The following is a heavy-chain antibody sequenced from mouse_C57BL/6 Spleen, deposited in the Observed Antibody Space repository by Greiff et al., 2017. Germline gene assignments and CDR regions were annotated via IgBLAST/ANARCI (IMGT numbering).Heavy chain of an antibody. J-gene: IGHJ3*01. V-gene: IGHV1-54*01. CDR1: GYAFTNYL. CDR3: ARADCDYDGAWFAY. CDR2: INPGSGGT. Sequence: QVQLKQSGAELVRPGTSVKVSCKASGYAFTNYLIEWVKQRPGQGLEWIGVINPGSGGTNYNEKFKGKATLTADKSSSTAYMQLSSLTSADSAVYFCARADCDYDGAWFAYWGQGTLVTVSA. D-gene: IGHD2-4*01.